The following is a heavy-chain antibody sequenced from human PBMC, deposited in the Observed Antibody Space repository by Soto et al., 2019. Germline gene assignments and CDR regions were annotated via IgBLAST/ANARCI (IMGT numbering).Heavy chain of an antibody. D-gene: IGHD3-10*01. CDR2: INPILGIA. CDR3: AREVQVRGVDYDYYYGMDG. V-gene: IGHV1-69*08. J-gene: IGHJ6*02. CDR1: GGTFSSYT. Sequence: QVQLVQSGAEVKKPGSSVKVSCKASGGTFSSYTISWVRQAPGQGLEWMGRINPILGIANYAQKFQGRLTMSADKXXSXAXXELGRLRAEDTAVYYGAREVQVRGVDYDYYYGMDGWGQGTTVTVSS.